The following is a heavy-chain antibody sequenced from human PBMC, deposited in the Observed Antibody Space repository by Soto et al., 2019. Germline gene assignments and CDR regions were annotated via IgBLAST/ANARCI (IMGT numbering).Heavy chain of an antibody. V-gene: IGHV3-21*01. Sequence: EVQLVESGGGLVKPGGSLRLSCAASGFTFSSYSMNWVRQAPGKGLEWVSSISSSSSYIYYADSVKGRFTISRDNAKNSLYLQMNSLRAEDTAVYYCARDLDFWSPLGKSGYYYYMYVWGKGTTVTVSS. CDR2: ISSSSSYI. J-gene: IGHJ6*03. CDR1: GFTFSSYS. D-gene: IGHD3-3*01. CDR3: ARDLDFWSPLGKSGYYYYMYV.